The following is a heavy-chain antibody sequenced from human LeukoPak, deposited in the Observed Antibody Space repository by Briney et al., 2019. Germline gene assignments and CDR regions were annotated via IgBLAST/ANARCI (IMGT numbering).Heavy chain of an antibody. J-gene: IGHJ6*02. CDR3: ASHPAYGDYYYGMDV. CDR1: GYIFTSYW. V-gene: IGHV5-51*01. D-gene: IGHD4-17*01. Sequence: GESLKIPCKGSGYIFTSYWIGRVRQMPGKGVEGMGMVFPGDSATRYSPPFQGQVTISADKSISTAYLQWSSQKAADTAMYYCASHPAYGDYYYGMDVWGQGNTATVSS. CDR2: VFPGDSAT.